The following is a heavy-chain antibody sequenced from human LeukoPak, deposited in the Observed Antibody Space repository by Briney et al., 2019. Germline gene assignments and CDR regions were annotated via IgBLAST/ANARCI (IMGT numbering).Heavy chain of an antibody. CDR2: NNANSGGT. Sequence: ASVKVSCKASGYTFTGYYMHWVRQAPGQGLEWMGWNNANSGGTNYAQKFQGRVTMTRDTSISTAYMELSRLRSDDTAVYYCARSSRYDIWTGYPYWGQGTLVTVSP. V-gene: IGHV1-2*02. J-gene: IGHJ4*02. CDR3: ARSSRYDIWTGYPY. D-gene: IGHD3-9*01. CDR1: GYTFTGYY.